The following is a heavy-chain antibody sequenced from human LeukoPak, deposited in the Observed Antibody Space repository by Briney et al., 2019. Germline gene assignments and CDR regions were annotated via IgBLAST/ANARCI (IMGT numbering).Heavy chain of an antibody. CDR3: ARDLRDSGYVRFDY. V-gene: IGHV3-23*01. D-gene: IGHD5-12*01. Sequence: GGSLRLSCAASGFTFSTFAMSWVRQAPGMGLEWVSALSAGVTHYADSVRGRFSIFAADSENTVYLQMNSLRAEDTAVYYCARDLRDSGYVRFDYWGQGTLVTVSS. J-gene: IGHJ4*02. CDR2: LSAGVT. CDR1: GFTFSTFA.